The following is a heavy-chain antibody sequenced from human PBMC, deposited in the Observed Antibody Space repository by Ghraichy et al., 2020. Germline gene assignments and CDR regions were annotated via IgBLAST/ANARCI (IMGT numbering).Heavy chain of an antibody. CDR3: AKVLGGSYYFGDYYYYGMDV. Sequence: GGSLRLSCAASGFTFSSYAMSWVRQAPGKGLEWVSGISNSEGSTYYADSVKGRFTISRDNSKNTLYLQRKSRRAEDTAVYYCAKVLGGSYYFGDYYYYGMDVRGQGTTVAVAS. J-gene: IGHJ6*02. V-gene: IGHV3-23*01. CDR1: GFTFSSYA. D-gene: IGHD1-26*01. CDR2: ISNSEGST.